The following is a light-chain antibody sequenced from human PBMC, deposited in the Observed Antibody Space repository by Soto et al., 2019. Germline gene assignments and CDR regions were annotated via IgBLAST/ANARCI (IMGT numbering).Light chain of an antibody. CDR3: MQGAHWPRT. CDR2: KVS. V-gene: IGKV2-30*01. CDR1: QSLVYSDGNTY. Sequence: VVMTQSPLSLPVTLGQPASISCRSSQSLVYSDGNTYLNWFLQRPGQSPRRLIYKVSNRDSGVPDRFSGSGSGTDFTLKISRVEPEDVGVYYCMQGAHWPRTFGQGTKVEIK. J-gene: IGKJ1*01.